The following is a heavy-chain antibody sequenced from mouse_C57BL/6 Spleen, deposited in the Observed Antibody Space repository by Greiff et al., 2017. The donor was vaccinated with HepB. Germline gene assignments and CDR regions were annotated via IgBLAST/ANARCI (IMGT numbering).Heavy chain of an antibody. D-gene: IGHD2-3*01. Sequence: QVQLKQSGPELVKPGASVKISCKASGYAFSSSWMNWVKQRPGKGLGWIGRIYPGDGDTNYNGKFKGKATLTADKSSSTAYMQLSSLTSEDSAVYFCARSNGYYGAMDYWGQGTSVTVSS. CDR1: GYAFSSSW. CDR3: ARSNGYYGAMDY. V-gene: IGHV1-82*01. J-gene: IGHJ4*01. CDR2: IYPGDGDT.